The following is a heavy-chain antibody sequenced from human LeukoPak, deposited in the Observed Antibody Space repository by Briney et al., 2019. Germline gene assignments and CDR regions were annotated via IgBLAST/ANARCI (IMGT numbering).Heavy chain of an antibody. CDR1: GFTFSSYP. CDR2: ISGSGGRT. V-gene: IGHV3-23*01. D-gene: IGHD1-7*01. Sequence: GGSLRLSCAASGFTFSSYPLSWVRQAPGKGLEWVSAISGSGGRTYYADSVKGRFTISRDNSKNTLYLQMNGLRAEDTAIYYCAKKTVDELTRTTGFDPWGQGTLVTVSS. CDR3: AKKTVDELTRTTGFDP. J-gene: IGHJ5*02.